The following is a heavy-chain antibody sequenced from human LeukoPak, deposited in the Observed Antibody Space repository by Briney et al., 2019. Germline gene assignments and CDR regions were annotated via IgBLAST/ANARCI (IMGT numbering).Heavy chain of an antibody. CDR2: IKQDGSEK. Sequence: PGGSLRLSCADSRFTFSNYWMSWVRQAPGKGLEWVANIKQDGSEKYYVDSVKGRFTISRDNAKNSLCLQMNSLRAEDTAVYYCARSDSSGYYWPPNYYYYYMTSGAKGPRSPSP. CDR3: ARSDSSGYYWPPNYYYYYMTS. V-gene: IGHV3-7*01. CDR1: RFTFSNYW. J-gene: IGHJ6*03. D-gene: IGHD3-22*01.